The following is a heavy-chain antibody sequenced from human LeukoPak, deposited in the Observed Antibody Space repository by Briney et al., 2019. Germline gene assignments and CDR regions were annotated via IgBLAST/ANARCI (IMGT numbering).Heavy chain of an antibody. CDR1: GFAFSHYA. CDR2: VGDSGAST. D-gene: IGHD2-21*01. CDR3: AKVEFGDRYFFEY. V-gene: IGHV3-23*01. J-gene: IGHJ4*02. Sequence: GGSLRLSCAASGFAFSHYAMSWVRQTPGKWLEWVSGVGDSGASTYYADSVKGRFTISRDNSKNTLYLQMNSLRAEDTAIYYCAKVEFGDRYFFEYWGQGTLVTVSS.